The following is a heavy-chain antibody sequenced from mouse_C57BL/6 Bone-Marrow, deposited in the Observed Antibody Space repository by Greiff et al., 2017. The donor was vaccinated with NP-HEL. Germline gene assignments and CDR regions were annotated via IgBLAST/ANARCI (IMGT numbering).Heavy chain of an antibody. D-gene: IGHD1-1*01. V-gene: IGHV6-6*01. Sequence: EVKLVESGGGLVQPGGSMKLSCAASGFTFSDAWMDWVRQSPEKGLEWVAEIRNKANNHATYYAESVKGRFTISRDDSKSSVYLQMNSLRAEDTGIYYCTRHKPYYGSSPWFAYWGQGTLVTVSA. CDR2: IRNKANNHAT. CDR1: GFTFSDAW. J-gene: IGHJ3*01. CDR3: TRHKPYYGSSPWFAY.